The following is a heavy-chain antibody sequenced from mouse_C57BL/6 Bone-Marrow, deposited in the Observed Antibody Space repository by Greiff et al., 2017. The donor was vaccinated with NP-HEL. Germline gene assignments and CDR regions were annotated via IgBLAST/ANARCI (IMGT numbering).Heavy chain of an antibody. CDR1: GYTFTSYW. Sequence: QVQLQQPGAELVMPGASVKLSCKASGYTFTSYWMHWVKQRPGQGLEWIGEIDPSDSYTNYNQKFQGKSTLTVDKSSSTAYMQLSSLTSEDSAVYYCARGNSLYYYGSSFPWFAYWGQGTLVTVSA. D-gene: IGHD1-1*01. CDR3: ARGNSLYYYGSSFPWFAY. J-gene: IGHJ3*01. V-gene: IGHV1-69*01. CDR2: IDPSDSYT.